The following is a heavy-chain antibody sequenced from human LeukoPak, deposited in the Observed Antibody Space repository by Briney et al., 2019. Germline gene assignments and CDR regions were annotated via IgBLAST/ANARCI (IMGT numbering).Heavy chain of an antibody. D-gene: IGHD2-15*01. V-gene: IGHV1-2*02. CDR1: GYTFTGYY. J-gene: IGHJ4*02. CDR2: INPNSGGT. CDR3: ARGTVYCSGGSCYRGIWFFDY. Sequence: AASVTVSCKASGYTFTGYYMHWVRQAPGQGLEWMGWINPNSGGTNYAQKFQGRVTMTRDTSISTAYMELSRLRSDDTAVYYCARGTVYCSGGSCYRGIWFFDYWGQGTLVTVSS.